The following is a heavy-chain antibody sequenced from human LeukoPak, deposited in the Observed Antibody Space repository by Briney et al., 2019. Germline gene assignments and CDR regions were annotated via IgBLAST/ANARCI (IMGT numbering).Heavy chain of an antibody. CDR3: ARVELAPYYYYMDV. Sequence: GGSLRLSCAASGFSISSYEMNWVRQAPGKGLKWVSHISSSGSTIWYADSVKGRFTISRDNAKNSLYLQMNSLRAEDTAVNYCARVELAPYYYYMDVWGKGTTVTVSS. D-gene: IGHD1-7*01. V-gene: IGHV3-48*03. CDR1: GFSISSYE. J-gene: IGHJ6*03. CDR2: ISSSGSTI.